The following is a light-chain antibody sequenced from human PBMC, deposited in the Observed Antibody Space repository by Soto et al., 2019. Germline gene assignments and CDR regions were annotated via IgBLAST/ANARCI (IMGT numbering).Light chain of an antibody. Sequence: EIVLTQSPDTLSLSPGERATLSCRASQSVSSDYLVWYQQKPGQAPRLLIYGASRRATGIPDRFSGSGSGTDFILTISRLEPEDFAVYYCQHYDNSPPSGTFGPGTKVDIK. CDR2: GAS. V-gene: IGKV3-20*01. CDR3: QHYDNSPPSGT. CDR1: QSVSSDY. J-gene: IGKJ3*01.